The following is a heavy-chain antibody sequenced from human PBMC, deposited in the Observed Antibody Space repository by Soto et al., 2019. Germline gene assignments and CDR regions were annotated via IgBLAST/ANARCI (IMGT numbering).Heavy chain of an antibody. Sequence: QVQLVESGGGVVQPGRSLRLSCAASGFTFSSYAMHWVRQAPGKGLEWVAVISYDGSIKYYADSVKGPFTISRDNSKNTLYLQMNSLRAEDTAVYYCARPLWRNDYNWGYFDLWGRGTLVTVS. CDR1: GFTFSSYA. CDR2: ISYDGSIK. D-gene: IGHD4-4*01. CDR3: ARPLWRNDYNWGYFDL. J-gene: IGHJ2*01. V-gene: IGHV3-30-3*01.